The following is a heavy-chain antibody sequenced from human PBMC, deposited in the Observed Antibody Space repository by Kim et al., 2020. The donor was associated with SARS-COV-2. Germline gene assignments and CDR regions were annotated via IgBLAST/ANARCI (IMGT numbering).Heavy chain of an antibody. CDR3: ARDGYGSGSGDV. CDR2: IYYSGST. V-gene: IGHV4-59*13. CDR1: GGSISSYY. J-gene: IGHJ4*02. Sequence: SETLSLTCTVSGGSISSYYWSWIRQPPGKGLEWIGYIYYSGSTNYNPSLKSRVTISVDTSKNQFSLKLSSVTAADTAVYYCARDGYGSGSGDVWGQGTLVTVSS. D-gene: IGHD3-10*01.